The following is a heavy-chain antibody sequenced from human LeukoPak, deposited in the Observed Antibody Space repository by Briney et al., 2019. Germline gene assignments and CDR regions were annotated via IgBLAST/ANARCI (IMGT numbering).Heavy chain of an antibody. CDR3: ARERVGGSYVWFDP. Sequence: ASVKVSCKASGYTFTGYYMHWVRQAPGQGLEWMGWINPNSGGTNYAQKFQGRVTMTRDTSISTAYMELSRLRSDDTAVYYCARERVGGSYVWFDPWAREPWSPSPQ. CDR1: GYTFTGYY. D-gene: IGHD1-26*01. CDR2: INPNSGGT. V-gene: IGHV1-2*02. J-gene: IGHJ5*02.